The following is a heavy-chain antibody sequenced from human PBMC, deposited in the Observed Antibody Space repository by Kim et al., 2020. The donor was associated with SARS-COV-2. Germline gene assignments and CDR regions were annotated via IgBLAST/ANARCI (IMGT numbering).Heavy chain of an antibody. Sequence: YYNPSLKSRVPISADTSKNEVSLSLTSVAAADTAVYYCARIYYPFFYLAVWGKGTSLTVSS. D-gene: IGHD1-26*01. CDR3: ARIYYPFFYLAV. J-gene: IGHJ6*04. V-gene: IGHV4-39*01.